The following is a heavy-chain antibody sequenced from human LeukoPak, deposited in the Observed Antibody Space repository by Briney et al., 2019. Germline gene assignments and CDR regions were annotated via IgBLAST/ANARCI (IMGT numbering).Heavy chain of an antibody. CDR3: ARPPALWFGEFDAFDI. CDR2: ISSSSSTI. Sequence: GGSLRLSCAASGFTFSSYSMNWVRQAPGKGLEWVSYISSSSSTIYYADSAKGRFTISRDNAKNSLYLQMNSLRAEDTAVYYCARPPALWFGEFDAFDIWGQGTMVTVSS. CDR1: GFTFSSYS. J-gene: IGHJ3*02. D-gene: IGHD3-10*01. V-gene: IGHV3-48*01.